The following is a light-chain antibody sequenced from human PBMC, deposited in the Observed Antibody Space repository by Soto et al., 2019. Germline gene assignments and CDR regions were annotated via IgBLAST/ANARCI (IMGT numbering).Light chain of an antibody. V-gene: IGKV1-5*01. J-gene: IGKJ3*01. CDR1: HSMNTW. CDR2: DAS. CDR3: QQYNTYFT. Sequence: DIQMTQSPSALSASVGDRVTTTFRAIHSMNTWLACYLQKPVKAPKLLIYDASRLESGVPSRFSGRGSVTEFTLTISSLQPDDFATYYCQQYNTYFTFGP.